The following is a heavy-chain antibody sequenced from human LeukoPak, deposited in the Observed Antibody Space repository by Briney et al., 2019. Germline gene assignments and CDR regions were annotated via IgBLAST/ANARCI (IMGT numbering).Heavy chain of an antibody. J-gene: IGHJ4*02. V-gene: IGHV3-23*01. Sequence: GGSLRLSCTASGFTFSSYYMNWVRQAPGKGLEWVSAISGSGGSTYYADSVKGRFTISRDNSKNTLYLQMNSLRAEDTAVYYCAKDHATETYYYDSSGYYKYWGQGTLVTVSS. D-gene: IGHD3-22*01. CDR1: GFTFSSYY. CDR3: AKDHATETYYYDSSGYYKY. CDR2: ISGSGGST.